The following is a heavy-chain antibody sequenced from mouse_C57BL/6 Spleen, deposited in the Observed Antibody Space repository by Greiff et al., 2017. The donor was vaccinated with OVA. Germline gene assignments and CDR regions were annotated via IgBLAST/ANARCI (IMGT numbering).Heavy chain of an antibody. V-gene: IGHV1-54*01. J-gene: IGHJ1*03. CDR1: GYAFTNYL. D-gene: IGHD2-5*01. Sequence: QVQLQQSGAELVRPGTSVKVSCKASGYAFTNYLIEWVKQRPGQGLEWIGVINPGSGGTNYNEKFKGKATLTADKSSSTAYMQLSSLTSEDSAVYFCAREGVYSNYYFDVWGTGTTVTVSS. CDR3: AREGVYSNYYFDV. CDR2: INPGSGGT.